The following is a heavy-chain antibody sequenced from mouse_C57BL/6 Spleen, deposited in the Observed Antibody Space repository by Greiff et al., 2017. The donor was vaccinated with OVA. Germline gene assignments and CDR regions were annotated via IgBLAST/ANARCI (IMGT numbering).Heavy chain of an antibody. D-gene: IGHD1-1*01. Sequence: EVKLQESGGDLVKPGGSLKLSCAASGFTFSSYGMSWVRQTPDKRLEWVATISSGGSYTYYPDSVKGRFTISRDNAKNTLYLQMSSLKSEDTAMYYCARHGTTVDRFDYWGQGTTLTVSS. CDR2: ISSGGSYT. CDR3: ARHGTTVDRFDY. V-gene: IGHV5-6*01. CDR1: GFTFSSYG. J-gene: IGHJ2*01.